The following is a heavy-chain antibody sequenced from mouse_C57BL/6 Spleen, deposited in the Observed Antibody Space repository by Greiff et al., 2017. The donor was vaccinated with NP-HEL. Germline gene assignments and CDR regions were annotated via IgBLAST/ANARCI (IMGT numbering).Heavy chain of an antibody. V-gene: IGHV1-50*01. CDR1: GYTFTSYW. CDR3: AREGGRSSYYGKEFAY. Sequence: QVQLQQPGAELVKPGASVKLSCKASGYTFTSYWMQWVKQRPGQGLEWIGEIDPSDSYTNYNQKFKGKATLTVDTSSSTAYMQLSSLTSEDSAVYYCAREGGRSSYYGKEFAYWGQGTLVTVSA. D-gene: IGHD2-10*01. CDR2: IDPSDSYT. J-gene: IGHJ3*01.